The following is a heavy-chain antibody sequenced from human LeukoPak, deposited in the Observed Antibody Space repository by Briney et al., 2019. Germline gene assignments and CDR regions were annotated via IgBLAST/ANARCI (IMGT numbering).Heavy chain of an antibody. CDR1: GFTFSNYG. Sequence: PGGSLRLSCAASGFTFSNYGMHWVRQAPGKGLEWVAFIRYDGSNKDYADSVKGRFTISRDNSKNTLYLQMNSLRVEDTAVYYCAKDGYNYSDYWGQGTLVTVSS. V-gene: IGHV3-30*02. D-gene: IGHD5-24*01. J-gene: IGHJ4*02. CDR3: AKDGYNYSDY. CDR2: IRYDGSNK.